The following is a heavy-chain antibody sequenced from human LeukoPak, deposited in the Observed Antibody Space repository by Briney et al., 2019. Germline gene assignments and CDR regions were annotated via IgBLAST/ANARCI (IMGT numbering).Heavy chain of an antibody. CDR3: ARGVHYEDYRYFDL. J-gene: IGHJ2*01. V-gene: IGHV3-48*01. CDR1: GFTFSTST. CDR2: ISSSSSTI. D-gene: IGHD3-22*01. Sequence: GGSLRLACAASGFTFSTSTMNWVRQAPGKGLEWLSYISSSSSTIYYADSVKGRFTISRDNAENSLYLQVNSLRAEDTAVYYCARGVHYEDYRYFDLWGRGTLVTVSS.